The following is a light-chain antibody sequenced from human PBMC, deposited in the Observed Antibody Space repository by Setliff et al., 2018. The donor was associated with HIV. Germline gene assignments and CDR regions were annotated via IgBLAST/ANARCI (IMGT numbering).Light chain of an antibody. CDR2: DVS. CDR1: SSDIGGYNY. Sequence: QSVLTQPASVSGSPGQSITISCTGTSSDIGGYNYVSWYQQHPGKAPKLMIYDVSNRPSGVSDRFSGSKSGNTASLTISGLQAEDEADYYCCSYAGRTSSFYVFGSGTKVTVL. CDR3: CSYAGRTSSFYV. V-gene: IGLV2-14*03. J-gene: IGLJ1*01.